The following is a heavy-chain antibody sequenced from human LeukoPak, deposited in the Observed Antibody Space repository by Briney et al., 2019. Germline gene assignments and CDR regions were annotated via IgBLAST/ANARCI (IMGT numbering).Heavy chain of an antibody. CDR3: AMTAFRYYYDSSGPQANWFDP. J-gene: IGHJ5*02. V-gene: IGHV3-30*04. D-gene: IGHD3-22*01. Sequence: GGSLRLSCAASGFTFSGYAMHWVRQAPGKGLEWVAVISYDGSNKYYADSVKGRFTISRDNSKNTLFLQMNSLRAEDTAVYYCAMTAFRYYYDSSGPQANWFDPWGQGTLVTVSS. CDR2: ISYDGSNK. CDR1: GFTFSGYA.